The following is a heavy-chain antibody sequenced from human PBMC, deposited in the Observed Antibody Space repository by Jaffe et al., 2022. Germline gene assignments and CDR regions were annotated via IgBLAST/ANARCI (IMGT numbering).Heavy chain of an antibody. Sequence: EVQLVESGGVVVQPGGSLRLSCAASGFTFDDYAMHWVRQAPGKGLEWVSLISWDGGSTYYADSVKGRFTISRDNSKNSLYLQMNSLRAEDTALYYCAKDIGRWYSSGWYGREGFDPWGQGTLVTVSS. V-gene: IGHV3-43D*04. CDR1: GFTFDDYA. CDR3: AKDIGRWYSSGWYGREGFDP. D-gene: IGHD6-19*01. J-gene: IGHJ5*02. CDR2: ISWDGGST.